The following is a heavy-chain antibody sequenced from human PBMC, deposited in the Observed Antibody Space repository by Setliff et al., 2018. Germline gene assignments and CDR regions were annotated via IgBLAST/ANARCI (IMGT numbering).Heavy chain of an antibody. CDR1: GDSISSYY. CDR3: ATPGRDDLDSPFEPFDI. Sequence: PSETLSLTCTVSGDSISSYYWSWIRQPPGKGLEWIGYIYYSGSTNYNPSLKSRVTMSVATLENHFSLKLNSLTAADTAVYYCATPGRDDLDSPFEPFDIWGQGTMVTVSS. D-gene: IGHD3-3*01. J-gene: IGHJ3*02. V-gene: IGHV4-59*01. CDR2: IYYSGST.